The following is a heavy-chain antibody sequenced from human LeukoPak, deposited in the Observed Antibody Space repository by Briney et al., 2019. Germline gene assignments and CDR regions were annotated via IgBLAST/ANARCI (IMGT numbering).Heavy chain of an antibody. J-gene: IGHJ2*01. V-gene: IGHV3-7*03. Sequence: GGSLRLSCAASGFTFSTYWMKWVRQAPGKGLEWVANIKQDGSEKYYVDSVKGRFTLSRDSAKNSLYLQMNSLRAEDTAVYYCARAEWSNWYFDLWGRGTLVTASS. D-gene: IGHD3-3*01. CDR2: IKQDGSEK. CDR1: GFTFSTYW. CDR3: ARAEWSNWYFDL.